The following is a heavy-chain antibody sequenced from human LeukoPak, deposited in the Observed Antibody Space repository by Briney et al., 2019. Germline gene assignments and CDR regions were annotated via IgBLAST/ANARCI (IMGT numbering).Heavy chain of an antibody. Sequence: ASVKVSCKASGGTSNSHAISWVRQAPGQGLEWMGRIIPNLGTTNRAQNFQDRVTLTADKSTNTAHMELTSLTSDDTAVYYCATTNDRGGYQWGDFFDFWGQGTLVTVSS. CDR3: ATTNDRGGYQWGDFFDF. V-gene: IGHV1-69*04. CDR1: GGTSNSHA. D-gene: IGHD3-22*01. J-gene: IGHJ4*02. CDR2: IIPNLGTT.